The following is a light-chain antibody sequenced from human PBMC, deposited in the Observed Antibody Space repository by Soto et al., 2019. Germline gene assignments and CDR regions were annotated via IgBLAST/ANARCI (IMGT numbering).Light chain of an antibody. CDR1: QGIRDD. CDR3: LQDYNYPWT. CDR2: AAS. J-gene: IGKJ1*01. Sequence: AIQMTQSPFSLSASVGDRVTITCRASQGIRDDLSWYQHKPGRAPELLIHAASSLQSGVPSRFSGSGSGTDFTLTISSLQPEDFATYYCLQDYNYPWTFGQGTKVDIK. V-gene: IGKV1-6*01.